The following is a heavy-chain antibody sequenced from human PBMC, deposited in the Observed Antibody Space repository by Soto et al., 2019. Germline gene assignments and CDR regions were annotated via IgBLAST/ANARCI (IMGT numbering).Heavy chain of an antibody. J-gene: IGHJ4*02. V-gene: IGHV4-30-4*01. CDR1: GGSISSGGYS. CDR2: IYYSGST. CDR3: AREATIAARLDS. Sequence: SETLSLTCTVSGGSISSGGYSRSWLRQPPGKGLEWIGYIYYSGSTYYNPSLKSRVTISVDTSKNQFSLKLSSVTAADTAVYYCAREATIAARLDSWGQGTLVTVSS. D-gene: IGHD6-6*01.